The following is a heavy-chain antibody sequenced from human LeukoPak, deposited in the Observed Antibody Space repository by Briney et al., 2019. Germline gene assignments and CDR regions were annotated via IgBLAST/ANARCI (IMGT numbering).Heavy chain of an antibody. CDR3: ATTSRESGSSSYYFDY. J-gene: IGHJ4*02. CDR1: GFTFSDYY. V-gene: IGHV3-23*01. CDR2: ISGSGGST. Sequence: GGSLRLSCAASGFTFSDYYMSWVRQAPGKGLEWVSAISGSGGSTYYADSVKGRFTISRDNSKNTLYLQMNSLRAEDTAVYYCATTSRESGSSSYYFDYWGQGTLVTVSS. D-gene: IGHD1-26*01.